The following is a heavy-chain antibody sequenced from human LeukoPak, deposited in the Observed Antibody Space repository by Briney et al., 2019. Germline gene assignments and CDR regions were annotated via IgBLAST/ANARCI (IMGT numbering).Heavy chain of an antibody. CDR3: AQQVGYCSSGSCYFTY. CDR1: GLTFSSYA. D-gene: IGHD2-15*01. Sequence: GGSLRLSCAASGLTFSSYAVSWVRQAPGKGLEWVSAISGSGGSTYYADSVKGRFTISRDKSKNTLSLQMNSLRAEDTAVYYCAQQVGYCSSGSCYFTYWGQGTLVTVSS. J-gene: IGHJ1*01. V-gene: IGHV3-23*01. CDR2: ISGSGGST.